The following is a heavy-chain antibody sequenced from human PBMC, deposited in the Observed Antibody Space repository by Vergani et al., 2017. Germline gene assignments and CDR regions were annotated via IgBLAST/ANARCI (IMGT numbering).Heavy chain of an antibody. CDR2: ISGSGGST. Sequence: EVQLLESGGGLVQPGGSLRLSCAASGFTFSSYAMSWVRQAPGKGLEWVSAISGSGGSTYYADSVKGRFTISRDNSKNTLYLQMNSLRAEDTAVYYCAKTYCSGGSCYEAGAFDIWGQGTMVTVSS. D-gene: IGHD2-15*01. J-gene: IGHJ3*02. CDR1: GFTFSSYA. CDR3: AKTYCSGGSCYEAGAFDI. V-gene: IGHV3-23*01.